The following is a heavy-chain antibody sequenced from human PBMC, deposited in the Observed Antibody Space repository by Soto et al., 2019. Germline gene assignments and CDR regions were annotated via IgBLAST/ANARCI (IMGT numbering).Heavy chain of an antibody. J-gene: IGHJ4*02. Sequence: PGGSLILSCAASGFTFSSYFMHWVRQAPGKGLEWVAVIWYDGSNKYYADSVKGRFTISRDNSKNTLYLQMNSLRAEDTAVYYCAREARGYYDSSGYYLDYWGQGTLVTVSS. CDR3: AREARGYYDSSGYYLDY. V-gene: IGHV3-33*01. D-gene: IGHD3-22*01. CDR2: IWYDGSNK. CDR1: GFTFSSYF.